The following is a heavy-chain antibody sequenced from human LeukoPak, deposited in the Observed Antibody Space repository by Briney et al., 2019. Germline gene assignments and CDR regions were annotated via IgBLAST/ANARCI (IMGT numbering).Heavy chain of an antibody. Sequence: PSETLSLTCTVSGGSISSGSYYWSWIRQPAGKGLEWIGRIYTSGSTNYNPSLKSRVTISVYTSKTQFSLKLSSVTAADTAVYYCARSHRSRYCSGGSCYPVGWFDPWGQGTLVTVSS. V-gene: IGHV4-61*02. CDR3: ARSHRSRYCSGGSCYPVGWFDP. CDR2: IYTSGST. CDR1: GGSISSGSYY. J-gene: IGHJ5*02. D-gene: IGHD2-15*01.